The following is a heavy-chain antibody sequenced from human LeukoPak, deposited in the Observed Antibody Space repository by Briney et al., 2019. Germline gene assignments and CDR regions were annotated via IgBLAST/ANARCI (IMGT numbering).Heavy chain of an antibody. CDR2: IWYDGSNK. CDR3: ARYESRQWLVPAYYFDY. CDR1: GFTFSSYG. J-gene: IGHJ4*02. Sequence: PGGSLRLSCAASGFTFSSYGMHWVRQAPGKGLEWVAVIWYDGSNKHYADSVKGRFTISRDNSKNTLYLQMNSLRAEDTALYYCARYESRQWLVPAYYFDYWGQGTLVTISS. V-gene: IGHV3-33*01. D-gene: IGHD6-19*01.